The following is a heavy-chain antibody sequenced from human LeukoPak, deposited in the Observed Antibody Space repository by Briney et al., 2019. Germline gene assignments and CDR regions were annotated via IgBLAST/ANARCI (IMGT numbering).Heavy chain of an antibody. D-gene: IGHD1-26*01. CDR3: AKGLYSGSYDGFDS. CDR1: GFTFRSYA. CDR2: ISGSGGST. J-gene: IGHJ4*02. Sequence: GGSLRLSCAAYGFTFRSYAIGWVRQAPGKGLGWDSVISGSGGSTYYAHSVKGRFTIPRDNSKNPLYLQMNSLRAEDTAVYSCAKGLYSGSYDGFDSWGQGALVTVSS. V-gene: IGHV3-23*01.